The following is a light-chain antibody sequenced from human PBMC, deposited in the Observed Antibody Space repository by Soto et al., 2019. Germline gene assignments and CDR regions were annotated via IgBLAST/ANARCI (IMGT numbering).Light chain of an antibody. J-gene: IGKJ4*01. CDR1: QSISSY. CDR2: DAS. CDR3: QQANSFPLT. Sequence: LLTQSPATLSVSPGQRVTLSCRASQSISSYLAWYQQRPGQPSRLLIHDASNRATGIPARFSGSGSGTDFTLTISSLQPEDFATYYCQQANSFPLTFGGGTKVDIK. V-gene: IGKV3-11*01.